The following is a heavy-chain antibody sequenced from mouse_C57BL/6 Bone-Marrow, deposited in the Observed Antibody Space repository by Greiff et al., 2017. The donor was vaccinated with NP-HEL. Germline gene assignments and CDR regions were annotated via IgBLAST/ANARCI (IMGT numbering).Heavy chain of an antibody. CDR1: GYTFTSYG. V-gene: IGHV1-81*01. Sequence: QVHVKQSGAELARPGASVKLSCKASGYTFTSYGISWVKQRTGQGLEWIGEIYPRSGNTYYNEKFKGKATLTADKSSSTAYMELRSLTSEDSAVYVCARDGNYVWFAYWGQGTLVTVSA. CDR3: ARDGNYVWFAY. D-gene: IGHD2-1*01. CDR2: IYPRSGNT. J-gene: IGHJ3*01.